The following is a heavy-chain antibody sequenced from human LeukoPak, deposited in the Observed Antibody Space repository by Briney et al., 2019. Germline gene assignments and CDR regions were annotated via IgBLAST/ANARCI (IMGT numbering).Heavy chain of an antibody. J-gene: IGHJ4*02. D-gene: IGHD2/OR15-2a*01. CDR3: ARHSTPDY. CDR1: GFTLSSYW. CDR2: IKQDGSEK. Sequence: PGGSLRLSCAAPGFTLSSYWMSWVRPGPGKGLEWVANIKQDGSEKYYVDSVKGRFTISRDNAKNSLYLQMNSLRAEDTAVYYCARHSTPDYWGQGTLVTVSS. V-gene: IGHV3-7*05.